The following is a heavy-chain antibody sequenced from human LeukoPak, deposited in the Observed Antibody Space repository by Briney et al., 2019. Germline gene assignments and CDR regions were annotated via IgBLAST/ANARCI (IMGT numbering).Heavy chain of an antibody. Sequence: GGSLRLSCAASGFTFSSYWMHWVRHAPGKGLVWVSRINSDGSSTSYADSVKGRFTISRDNAKNTLYLQMNSLRAEDTAVYYCATDVYYDSIGYYFDYWGQGTLVTVSS. CDR2: INSDGSST. V-gene: IGHV3-74*01. J-gene: IGHJ4*02. CDR3: ATDVYYDSIGYYFDY. D-gene: IGHD3-22*01. CDR1: GFTFSSYW.